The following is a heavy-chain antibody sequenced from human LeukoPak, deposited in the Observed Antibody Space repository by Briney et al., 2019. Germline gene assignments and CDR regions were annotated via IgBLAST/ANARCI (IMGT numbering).Heavy chain of an antibody. CDR3: ARDLGDEVIWDAAFDI. CDR2: INTCNGNP. Sequence: GASVTVSCKASGYTFAAYAMNWVRQAPGQGLEWMGWINTCNGNPTYAQGFTGRFVFSLDTSVSTAYLQISSVKAEDTAVYYCARDLGDEVIWDAAFDIWGQGTMVTVSS. J-gene: IGHJ3*02. CDR1: GYTFAAYA. V-gene: IGHV7-4-1*02. D-gene: IGHD3-10*01.